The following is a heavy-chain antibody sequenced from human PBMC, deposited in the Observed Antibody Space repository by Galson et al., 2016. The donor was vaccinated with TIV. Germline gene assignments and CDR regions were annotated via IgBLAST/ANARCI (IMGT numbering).Heavy chain of an antibody. J-gene: IGHJ4*02. CDR1: GYSISSGYY. CDR3: GRDPGWIRGDY. CDR2: IYHTGRA. Sequence: SLTCAVSGYSISSGYYFGWIRQSPGKGLEWIASIYHTGRAYYNPSLNSRVTISVDTSKNQFSLRLSSVTAADTAMYYCGRDPGWIRGDYWGQGILVTVSS. V-gene: IGHV4-38-2*02. D-gene: IGHD2-2*03.